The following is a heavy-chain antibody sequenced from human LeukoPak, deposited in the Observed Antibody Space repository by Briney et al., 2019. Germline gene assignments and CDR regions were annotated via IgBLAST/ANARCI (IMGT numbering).Heavy chain of an antibody. Sequence: GGSLRLSCAASGFTFSSYAMHWVRQAPGKGLEWVAVISYDGSNKYYADSVKGRFTISRDNSKNTLYLQMNSLRAEDTAVYYCANSVAGNNRGYYYYMDVWGKGTTVTVSS. CDR3: ANSVAGNNRGYYYYMDV. CDR1: GFTFSSYA. V-gene: IGHV3-30-3*01. D-gene: IGHD6-19*01. J-gene: IGHJ6*03. CDR2: ISYDGSNK.